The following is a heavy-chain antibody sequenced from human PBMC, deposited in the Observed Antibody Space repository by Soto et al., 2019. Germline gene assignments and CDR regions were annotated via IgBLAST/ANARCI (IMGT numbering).Heavy chain of an antibody. CDR1: GGSFSGYY. J-gene: IGHJ5*02. V-gene: IGHV4-34*01. CDR2: INHSGST. D-gene: IGHD3-3*01. CDR3: ARGVRITIFGVPRGWFDP. Sequence: SETLSLTCAVYGGSFSGYYWSWIRQPPGKGLEWIGEINHSGSTNYNPSLKSRVTISVDTSKNQFSLKLSSVTAADTAVYYCARGVRITIFGVPRGWFDPWGQGTLVTVS.